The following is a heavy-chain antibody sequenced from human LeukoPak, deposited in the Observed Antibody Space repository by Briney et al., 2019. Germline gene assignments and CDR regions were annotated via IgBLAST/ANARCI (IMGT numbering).Heavy chain of an antibody. CDR2: IRNDGSNK. CDR3: AKDINSHCRGDCSDY. D-gene: IGHD2-15*01. J-gene: IGHJ4*02. CDR1: GFTFSKHG. Sequence: GGSLRLSCAASGFTFSKHGMHWVRQVPGKGLEWVAFIRNDGSNKYYVDSVKGRFTISRDNSKNTVDLQMNSLRAEDTAVYYCAKDINSHCRGDCSDYWGQGTLVIVSS. V-gene: IGHV3-30*02.